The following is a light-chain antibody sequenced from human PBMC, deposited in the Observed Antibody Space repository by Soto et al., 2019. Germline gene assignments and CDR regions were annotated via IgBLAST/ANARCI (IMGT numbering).Light chain of an antibody. V-gene: IGLV4-69*01. CDR3: QTWGTGFWV. CDR2: INSDGSH. Sequence: QSVLTQSPSASASLGASVKLTCTLSSGHSSNAIVWHQQQPEKGPRYLMKINSDGSHSQGDGIPDRFSGSSSGAERYLTISSLQSEDEADYYCQTWGTGFWVFGRGTQLTVL. CDR1: SGHSSNA. J-gene: IGLJ3*02.